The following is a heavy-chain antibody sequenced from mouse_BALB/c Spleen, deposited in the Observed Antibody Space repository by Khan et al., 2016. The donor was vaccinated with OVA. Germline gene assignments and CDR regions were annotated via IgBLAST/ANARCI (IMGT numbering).Heavy chain of an antibody. CDR2: IYPGTDNT. J-gene: IGHJ2*01. D-gene: IGHD3-2*02. V-gene: IGHV1-76*01. CDR3: AREEALYYFDY. CDR1: GYIFTSYW. Sequence: QVQLKESGAELVRPGTSVKLSCKTSGYIFTSYWIHWVKQRSGQGLEWIARIYPGTDNTYYNEKFKDRATLTADKSSSTAYFQLSSLKSDDSAVFVGAREEALYYFDYWGQGTTLTVSS.